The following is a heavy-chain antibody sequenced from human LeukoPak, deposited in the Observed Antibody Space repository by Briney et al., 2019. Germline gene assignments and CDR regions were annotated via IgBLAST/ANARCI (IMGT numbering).Heavy chain of an antibody. CDR2: ISAYNGNT. Sequence: ASVKVSCKASGYTFTSYGISWVRQAPEQGLEWMGWISAYNGNTNYAQKLQGRVTMTTDTSTSTAYMELRSLRSDDTAVYYCARVVTMVRGVQVGDYWGQGTLVTVSS. CDR1: GYTFTSYG. V-gene: IGHV1-18*04. D-gene: IGHD3-10*01. J-gene: IGHJ4*02. CDR3: ARVVTMVRGVQVGDY.